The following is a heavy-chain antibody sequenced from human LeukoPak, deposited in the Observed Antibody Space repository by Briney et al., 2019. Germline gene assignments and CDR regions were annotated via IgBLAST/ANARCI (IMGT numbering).Heavy chain of an antibody. V-gene: IGHV1-69*01. CDR1: GGTFNSYA. CDR3: ARGPAATDVYYFDY. CDR2: IIPVFGTA. J-gene: IGHJ4*02. D-gene: IGHD6-13*01. Sequence: GSSVKVSCKASGGTFNSYAISWVRQAPGQGLEWMGGIIPVFGTAIYAQNFQGRVTITADESTNTAYMELGTLTSEDTAVYYCARGPAATDVYYFDYWGQGTLITVSS.